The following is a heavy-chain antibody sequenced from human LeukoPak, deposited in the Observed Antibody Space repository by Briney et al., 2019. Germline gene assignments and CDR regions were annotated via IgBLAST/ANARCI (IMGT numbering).Heavy chain of an antibody. CDR2: IDPSGGRT. J-gene: IGHJ4*02. CDR1: GYKFTDYY. Sequence: GASVKVSCKASGYKFTDYYIHWVRRAPGQGLEWMGIIDPSGGRTTYAQSFQGRVTVTRDTSTSTVYMELSSLRSEDTAVCFCARASAYGNFDYWGQGSLVTVSS. V-gene: IGHV1-46*01. D-gene: IGHD3-10*01. CDR3: ARASAYGNFDY.